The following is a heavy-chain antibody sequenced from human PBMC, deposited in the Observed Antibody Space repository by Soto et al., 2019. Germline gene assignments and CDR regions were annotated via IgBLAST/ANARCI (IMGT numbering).Heavy chain of an antibody. CDR1: GYSFSSYW. D-gene: IGHD3-16*01. J-gene: IGHJ4*02. V-gene: IGHV5-51*01. Sequence: GESLKISCXGSGYSFSSYWIGWVRQMPGKGLEWMGFIYPGDSETRYSPSFQGQATISVDKSISTAYLQWSSLKASDTAIYYCARDYDYALDYWGQGTLVTVSS. CDR3: ARDYDYALDY. CDR2: IYPGDSET.